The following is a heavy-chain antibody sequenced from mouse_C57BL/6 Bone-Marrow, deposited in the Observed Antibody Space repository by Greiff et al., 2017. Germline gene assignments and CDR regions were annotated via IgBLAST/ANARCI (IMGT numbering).Heavy chain of an antibody. V-gene: IGHV5-12*01. Sequence: EVKLMESGGGLVQPGGSLKLSCAASGFTFSDYYMYWVRQTPEKRLEWVAYISNGGGSTYYPDTVKGRFTISRDNAKNTLYLQMSRLKSEDTAMYYCARRSTTVDFAYWGQGTLVTVSA. CDR3: ARRSTTVDFAY. D-gene: IGHD1-1*01. CDR2: ISNGGGST. CDR1: GFTFSDYY. J-gene: IGHJ3*01.